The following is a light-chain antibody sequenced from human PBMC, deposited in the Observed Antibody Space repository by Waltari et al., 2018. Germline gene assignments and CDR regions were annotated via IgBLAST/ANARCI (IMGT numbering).Light chain of an antibody. Sequence: EIVMTQSPATLSVSPGERATLSCRASQSVNSNLAWYQQKPAQAPRLLSYCASTGATGIPAGFSGSGSGTEFTLTISSLQSEDFAVYYCQQYNNWPFTFGGGTKVEIK. CDR2: CAS. CDR3: QQYNNWPFT. V-gene: IGKV3-15*01. CDR1: QSVNSN. J-gene: IGKJ4*01.